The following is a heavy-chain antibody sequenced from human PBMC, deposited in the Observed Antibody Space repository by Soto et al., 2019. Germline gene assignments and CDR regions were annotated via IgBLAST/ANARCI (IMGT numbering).Heavy chain of an antibody. V-gene: IGHV1-18*01. D-gene: IGHD3-10*01. J-gene: IGHJ6*02. CDR2: ISAYNGNT. CDR1: GYTFTSYG. Sequence: QVQLVQSGAEVKKPGASVKVSCKASGYTFTSYGISWVRQAPGQGLEWMGWISAYNGNTKYAQKLQGRGNMTTDTPTSTAYMKLSSLRSTDTAVYYGARDEPITAVPNYYSYYRMDVWGQGTTVTVS. CDR3: ARDEPITAVPNYYSYYRMDV.